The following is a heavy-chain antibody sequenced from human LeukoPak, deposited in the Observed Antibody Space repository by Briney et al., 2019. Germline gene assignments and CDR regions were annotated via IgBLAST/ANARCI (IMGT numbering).Heavy chain of an antibody. V-gene: IGHV3-21*01. J-gene: IGHJ4*02. CDR3: ARVSRGNYYFDY. CDR2: ISSSSSYI. Sequence: PGGSLRLSCAASGFTFSSYSMNWVRQAPGKGLEWVSSISSSSSYIYYADSVKGRFTISRDNAKNSLYLQMNSLRAEDTAVYYCARVSRGNYYFDYWGPGTLVTVSS. CDR1: GFTFSSYS.